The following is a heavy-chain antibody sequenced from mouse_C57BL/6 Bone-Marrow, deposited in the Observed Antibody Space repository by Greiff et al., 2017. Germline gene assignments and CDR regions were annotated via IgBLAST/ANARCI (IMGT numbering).Heavy chain of an antibody. CDR3: GRFMDY. V-gene: IGHV10-3*01. CDR2: IRRKSSNYAT. J-gene: IGHJ4*01. CDR1: GFTFNTYA. Sequence: EVMLVESGGGLVQPKGSLKLSCAASGFTFNTYAMHWVRQAPGKGLEWVARIRRKSSNYATYYADSVKDRFTISRDDSQSMLYLQMNNLKTEDTAMCDCGRFMDYWGPGTSVTVSS.